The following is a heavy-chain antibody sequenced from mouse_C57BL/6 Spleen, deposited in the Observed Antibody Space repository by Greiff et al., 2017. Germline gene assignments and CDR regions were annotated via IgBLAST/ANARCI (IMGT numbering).Heavy chain of an antibody. Sequence: VQLQQSGPELVKPGASVKISCKASGYTFTDYYMNWVKQSHGKSLEWIGDINPNNGGTSYNQKFKGKATLTVDKSSSTAYMELRSLTSEDSAVYYCAKFYYSNYVDAMDYWGQGTSVTVSS. CDR2: INPNNGGT. D-gene: IGHD2-5*01. J-gene: IGHJ4*01. V-gene: IGHV1-26*01. CDR3: AKFYYSNYVDAMDY. CDR1: GYTFTDYY.